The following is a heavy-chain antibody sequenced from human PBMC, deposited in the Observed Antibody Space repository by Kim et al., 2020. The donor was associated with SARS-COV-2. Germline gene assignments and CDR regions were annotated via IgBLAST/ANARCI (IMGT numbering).Heavy chain of an antibody. CDR1: GGTFSSYA. Sequence: SVKVSCKASGGTFSSYAISWVRQAPGQGLEWMGRIIPILGIANYAQKFQGRVTITADKSTSTAYMELSSLRSEDTAVYYCARFTMVRLEYYYYGMDVWGQGTTVTVSS. CDR2: IIPILGIA. D-gene: IGHD3-10*01. V-gene: IGHV1-69*04. CDR3: ARFTMVRLEYYYYGMDV. J-gene: IGHJ6*02.